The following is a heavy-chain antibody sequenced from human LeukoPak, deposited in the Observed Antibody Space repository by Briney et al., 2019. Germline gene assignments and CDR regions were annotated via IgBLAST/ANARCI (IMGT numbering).Heavy chain of an antibody. CDR1: GFTFSSYA. V-gene: IGHV3-23*01. Sequence: PGGSLRLSCAASGFTFSSYAMSWVRQAPGKGLEWVSAISGSGGSTYYADSVKGRLTISRDNSKNTLYLQMNSLRAEDTAVYYCAKDNGPYNWNDAFDIWGQGTMVTVSS. D-gene: IGHD1-20*01. CDR3: AKDNGPYNWNDAFDI. CDR2: ISGSGGST. J-gene: IGHJ3*02.